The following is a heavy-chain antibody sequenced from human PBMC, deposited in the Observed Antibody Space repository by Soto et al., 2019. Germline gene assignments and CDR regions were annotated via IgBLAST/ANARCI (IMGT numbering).Heavy chain of an antibody. Sequence: SETLSLTCTVSGGSISSGGYYWSWIRQHPGKGLEWIGYIYYSGSTYYNPSLKSRVTISVDTSKNQFSLKLSSVTAADTAVYYCARDGIAAAGTGDYWGQRTLVTVSS. CDR2: IYYSGST. J-gene: IGHJ4*02. CDR3: ARDGIAAAGTGDY. V-gene: IGHV4-31*03. D-gene: IGHD6-13*01. CDR1: GGSISSGGYY.